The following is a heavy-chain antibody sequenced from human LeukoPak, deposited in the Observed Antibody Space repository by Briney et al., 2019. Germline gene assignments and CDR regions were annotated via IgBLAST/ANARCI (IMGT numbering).Heavy chain of an antibody. CDR3: ARSTPHSAGWFPDYFDY. Sequence: GASVKVSCKASGYTFTSYGLSWVRQAPGQGLEWMGWVTSYNDNTNYIQKLQGRVTMTTDTSTSTAYMELRSLRSDGTAVYYCARSTPHSAGWFPDYFDYWGQGTLVTVSS. J-gene: IGHJ4*02. D-gene: IGHD6-19*01. V-gene: IGHV1-18*01. CDR1: GYTFTSYG. CDR2: VTSYNDNT.